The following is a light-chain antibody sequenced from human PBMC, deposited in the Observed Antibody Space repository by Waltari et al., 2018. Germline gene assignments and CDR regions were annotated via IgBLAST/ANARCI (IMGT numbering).Light chain of an antibody. CDR2: EDR. Sequence: FVLTQPHSVSESPGKTVIISCTRSSGSIAVNFVQWFRQRPGGAPSTVIFEDRQRHVGVPNRFSASIDRPANSAYLTISGLEPEDGADYYCQSYDGRDHVIFGGGTKLTVL. J-gene: IGLJ2*01. V-gene: IGLV6-57*03. CDR3: QSYDGRDHVI. CDR1: SGSIAVNF.